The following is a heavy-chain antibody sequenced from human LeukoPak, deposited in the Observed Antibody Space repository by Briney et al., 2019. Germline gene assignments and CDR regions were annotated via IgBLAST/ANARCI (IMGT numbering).Heavy chain of an antibody. CDR1: GYTFTGYY. V-gene: IGHV1-2*02. CDR2: INPNSGGT. D-gene: IGHD6-13*01. J-gene: IGHJ5*02. CDR3: ARDISSWSNWFDP. Sequence: ASVKVSCKASGYTFTGYYMHWVRQAPGQGLERMGWINPNSGGTNYAQKFQGRVTMTRDTSISTAYMELSRLRSDDTAVYYCARDISSWSNWFDPWGQGTLVTVSS.